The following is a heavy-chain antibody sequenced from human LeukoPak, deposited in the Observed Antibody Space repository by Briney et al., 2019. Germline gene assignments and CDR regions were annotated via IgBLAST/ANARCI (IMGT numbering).Heavy chain of an antibody. CDR2: ISSGSSAI. J-gene: IGHJ3*02. Sequence: GGSLRLSCAASGFTFSSYAMSWVRQAPGKGLEWVSIISSGSSAIFSADALKGRFTISRDDAKNLLYLDMNSLRAEDTAVYYCARDVKRDAFDIWGQGTMVTVSS. D-gene: IGHD2/OR15-2a*01. CDR3: ARDVKRDAFDI. V-gene: IGHV3-21*01. CDR1: GFTFSSYA.